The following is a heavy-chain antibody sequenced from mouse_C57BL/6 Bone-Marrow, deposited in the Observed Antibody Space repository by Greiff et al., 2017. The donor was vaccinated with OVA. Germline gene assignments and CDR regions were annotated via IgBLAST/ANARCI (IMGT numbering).Heavy chain of an antibody. V-gene: IGHV2-6*01. CDR1: GFSLTSYG. Sequence: VKLMESGPGLVAPSQSLSITCTVSGFSLTSYGVDWVRQSPGKGLEWLGVIWGVGSTNYNSALKSRLSISKDNSKSQVFLKMNSLQTDDTAMYYCASYYEDAMDYWGQGTSVTVSS. D-gene: IGHD2-10*01. J-gene: IGHJ4*01. CDR3: ASYYEDAMDY. CDR2: IWGVGST.